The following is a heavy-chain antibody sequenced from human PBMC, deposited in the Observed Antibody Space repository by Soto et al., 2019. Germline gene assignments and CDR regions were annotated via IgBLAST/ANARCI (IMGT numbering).Heavy chain of an antibody. CDR2: ISYDGSNK. J-gene: IGHJ6*02. CDR1: GFTFSSYA. D-gene: IGHD3-3*01. CDR3: ARENDLVPGGMDV. V-gene: IGHV3-30-3*01. Sequence: QVQLVESGGGVVQPGRSLRLSCAASGFTFSSYAMHWVRQAPGKGLEWVAVISYDGSNKYYADSVKGRFTISRDNSRNTLYLQVNSLRAEDTAVYYCARENDLVPGGMDVWGQGTTVTVSS.